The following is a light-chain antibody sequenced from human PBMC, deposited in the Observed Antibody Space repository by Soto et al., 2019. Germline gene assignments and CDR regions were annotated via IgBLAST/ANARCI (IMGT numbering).Light chain of an antibody. CDR3: SSYTSSSTRV. J-gene: IGLJ3*02. V-gene: IGLV2-14*01. CDR2: EVS. Sequence: QSVLTHPASVSGSPGQSITISCTGTSSDVGGYNYFSWYQQHPGKAPKLMIYEVSNRPSGVSNRFSGSKSGNTASLTISGLQAEDEADYYCSSYTSSSTRVFGGGTKLPVL. CDR1: SSDVGGYNY.